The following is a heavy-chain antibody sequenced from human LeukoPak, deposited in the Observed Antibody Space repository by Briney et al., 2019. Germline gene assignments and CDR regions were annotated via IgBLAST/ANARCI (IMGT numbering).Heavy chain of an antibody. CDR2: IDSVSNT. CDR3: TLSYGRGLNYYYGMDV. V-gene: IGHV3-13*01. J-gene: IGHJ6*02. D-gene: IGHD5-18*01. CDR1: GFTFSSYD. Sequence: GGSLRLSCEASGFTFSSYDMHWVRQVTGRGLEWVSAIDSVSNTYYPGSVKGRFTISRENAKNSVYLQMNSLRAGDTAVYYCTLSYGRGLNYYYGMDVWGQGTTVTVSS.